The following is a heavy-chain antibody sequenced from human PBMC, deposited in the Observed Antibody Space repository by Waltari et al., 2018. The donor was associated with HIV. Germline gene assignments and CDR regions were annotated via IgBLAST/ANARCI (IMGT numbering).Heavy chain of an antibody. V-gene: IGHV3-21*01. J-gene: IGHJ4*01. D-gene: IGHD3-3*01. Sequence: VQLVESGGGLVKPGESLRLSCAGSGFAFGKYTLSWVRQAPGKGLEWISTISSTSGYREDADSVKGRFTVSRDNAKKSLSLQMNSLRAEDAAVYYCARGLTIFGDVIPYYFDHWGQGSLVTVSS. CDR3: ARGLTIFGDVIPYYFDH. CDR1: GFAFGKYT. CDR2: ISSTSGYR.